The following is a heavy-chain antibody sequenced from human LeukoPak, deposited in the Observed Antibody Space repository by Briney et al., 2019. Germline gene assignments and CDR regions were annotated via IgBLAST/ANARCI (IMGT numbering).Heavy chain of an antibody. D-gene: IGHD1-26*01. Sequence: GGSLRLSCAASGFTFSDYYMSWIRQAPGKGLEWVSYISNSGNTIYYADSVKGRFTISRDNSKNTLYLQMNSLRAEDTAVYYCAKGRGWEASYYYYYMDVWGKGTTVTISS. CDR2: ISNSGNTI. V-gene: IGHV3-11*04. J-gene: IGHJ6*03. CDR1: GFTFSDYY. CDR3: AKGRGWEASYYYYYMDV.